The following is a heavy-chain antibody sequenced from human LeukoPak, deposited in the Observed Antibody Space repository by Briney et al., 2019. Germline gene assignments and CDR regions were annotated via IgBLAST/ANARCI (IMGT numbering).Heavy chain of an antibody. Sequence: GRSLRLSCAASRFTFSDYYMTWIRQAPGKGLEWVSYISSSGSTIYYADSVKGRFTISRDNAKNSLYLQMNSLRAEDTAVYYCARVAYVWGSYRYDYWGQGTLVTVSS. CDR2: ISSSGSTI. CDR3: ARVAYVWGSYRYDY. D-gene: IGHD3-16*02. V-gene: IGHV3-11*01. CDR1: RFTFSDYY. J-gene: IGHJ4*02.